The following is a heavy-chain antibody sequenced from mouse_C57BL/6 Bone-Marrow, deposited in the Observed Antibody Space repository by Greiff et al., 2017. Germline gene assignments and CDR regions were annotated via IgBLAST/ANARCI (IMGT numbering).Heavy chain of an antibody. CDR2: IWSDGST. CDR3: ARPVDYYGSSPPYYALDY. D-gene: IGHD1-1*01. Sequence: VQLQESGPGLVAPSQSLSITCTVSGFSLTNYGVHWVRQPPGKGLEWLVVIWSDGSTTYNSALKSRLSISKDNPKSHAFLKMNNLLTDDTANVSCARPVDYYGSSPPYYALDYWGQGTSVTVSS. CDR1: GFSLTNYG. V-gene: IGHV2-6*03. J-gene: IGHJ4*01.